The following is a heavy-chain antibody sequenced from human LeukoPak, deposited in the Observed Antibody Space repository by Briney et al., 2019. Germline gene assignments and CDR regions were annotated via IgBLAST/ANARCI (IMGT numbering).Heavy chain of an antibody. Sequence: GRSLRLSCAASGFTFSSYAMHWVRQAPGKGLEWVAVISHDGSNKYYADSVKGRFTISRDNSKNTLYLQMDSLRSEDTAVYYCARGLRFLEGDYWGQGTLVTVSS. CDR2: ISHDGSNK. D-gene: IGHD3-3*01. CDR1: GFTFSSYA. CDR3: ARGLRFLEGDY. J-gene: IGHJ4*02. V-gene: IGHV3-30-3*01.